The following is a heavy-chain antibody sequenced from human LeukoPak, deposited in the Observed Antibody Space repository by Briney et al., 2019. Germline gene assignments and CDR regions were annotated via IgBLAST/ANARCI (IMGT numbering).Heavy chain of an antibody. J-gene: IGHJ4*02. V-gene: IGHV3-21*01. CDR3: ARGPLDSGLHDYFDY. CDR2: ISSSSIYI. CDR1: GFTFSSYS. D-gene: IGHD3-9*01. Sequence: PGGSLRLSCAASGFTFSSYSMKWVRQAPGKGLEWVSSISSSSIYIYYADSVKGRFTISRDNPKNSLYLQMNSLRAEDTAVYYCARGPLDSGLHDYFDYWGQGTLVTVSS.